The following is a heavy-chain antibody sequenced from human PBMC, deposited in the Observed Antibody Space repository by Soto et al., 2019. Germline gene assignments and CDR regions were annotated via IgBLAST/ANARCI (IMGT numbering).Heavy chain of an antibody. J-gene: IGHJ4*02. Sequence: SETLSLTCAVSGHSISSGFYYWGWIRQPPGKGLEWIGSIYHSGSTYYNPSLKSRVTISVDTSKNQFSLKLSSVTAADTAVYYCARRNGDYPFDYWGQGTLVNVS. CDR3: ARRNGDYPFDY. V-gene: IGHV4-38-2*01. CDR1: GHSISSGFYY. D-gene: IGHD4-17*01. CDR2: IYHSGST.